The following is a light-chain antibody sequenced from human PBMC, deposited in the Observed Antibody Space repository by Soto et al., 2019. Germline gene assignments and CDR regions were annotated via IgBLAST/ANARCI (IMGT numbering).Light chain of an antibody. V-gene: IGKV4-1*01. J-gene: IGKJ4*01. Sequence: DIVMTQSPDSLAVSLGERATINCKSSQSVLNSSKNNNYLTWYQQKPGQPPKLLIYWASTRESGVPDRFSGSGSGTDFTLTISSLQAEDVAVYYCQQSYSTPFTFGGGTKVEI. CDR2: WAS. CDR1: QSVLNSSKNNNY. CDR3: QQSYSTPFT.